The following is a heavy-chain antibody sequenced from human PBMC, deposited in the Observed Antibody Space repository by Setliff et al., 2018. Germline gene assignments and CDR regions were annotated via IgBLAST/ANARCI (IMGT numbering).Heavy chain of an antibody. CDR3: ARGRGPDIVVTIPGNY. CDR1: GYNFITLG. V-gene: IGHV1-18*01. CDR2: ISPYSGKT. D-gene: IGHD2-15*01. J-gene: IGHJ4*02. Sequence: ASVKVSCKASGYNFITLGINWVRQAPGQGLEWVGWISPYSGKTDYAQKFQDRVIMTIDPSTTTAYMELKTLRSDDTAVYYCARGRGPDIVVTIPGNYWGQGTQVTVSS.